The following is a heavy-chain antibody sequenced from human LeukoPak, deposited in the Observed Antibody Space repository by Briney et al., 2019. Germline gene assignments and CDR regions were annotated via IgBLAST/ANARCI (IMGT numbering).Heavy chain of an antibody. J-gene: IGHJ3*02. CDR2: IYYSGST. V-gene: IGHV4-59*12. CDR3: AREKGDSTSSTDAFDI. CDR1: GGSISSYY. D-gene: IGHD2-2*01. Sequence: PSETLSLTCTVSGGSISSYYWSWIRQPPGKGLEWIGYIYYSGSTYYNPSLKSRVTISVDTSKNQFSLKLSSVTAADTAVYYCAREKGDSTSSTDAFDIWGQGTMVTVSS.